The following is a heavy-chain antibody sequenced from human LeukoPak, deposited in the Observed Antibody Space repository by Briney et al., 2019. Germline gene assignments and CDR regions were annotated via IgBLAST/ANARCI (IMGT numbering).Heavy chain of an antibody. J-gene: IGHJ4*02. CDR2: ISYDGSNK. CDR3: AKDRYDSIGYYY. V-gene: IGHV3-30*18. Sequence: GGSLRLSCAASGFTFSSYGMHWVRQAPGKGLEWVAVISYDGSNKYYADSVKGRFTISRDNSKNTLYLQMNSLRAEDTAVYYCAKDRYDSIGYYYWGQGTLVTVSS. CDR1: GFTFSSYG. D-gene: IGHD3-22*01.